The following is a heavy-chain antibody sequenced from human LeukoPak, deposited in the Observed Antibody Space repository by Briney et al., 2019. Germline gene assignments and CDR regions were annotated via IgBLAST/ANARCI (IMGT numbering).Heavy chain of an antibody. CDR3: AKGPYDSSGHAFDI. J-gene: IGHJ3*02. Sequence: PGGSLRLSCAASGFIFSNYAMSWVRQAPGKGPEWVSGISGGGGGTYYADSVKGRFTISRDNSKNTLYLQMNSLRAEDTAVYYCAKGPYDSSGHAFDIWGQGTMVTVSS. CDR1: GFIFSNYA. V-gene: IGHV3-23*01. D-gene: IGHD3-22*01. CDR2: ISGGGGGT.